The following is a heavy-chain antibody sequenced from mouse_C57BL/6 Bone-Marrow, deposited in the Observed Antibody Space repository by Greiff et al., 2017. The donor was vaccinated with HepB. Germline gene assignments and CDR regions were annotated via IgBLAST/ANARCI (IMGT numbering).Heavy chain of an antibody. CDR2: ISGGGGNT. V-gene: IGHV5-9*01. D-gene: IGHD1-1*01. CDR1: GFTFSSYT. Sequence: VQLKEPGGGLVKPGGSLKLSCAASGFTFSSYTMPWVRQTPEKRLEWVATISGGGGNTYYPDSVKGRFTISRDNAKNTLYLQVSSLRSEDTALYYCARLPATVVATGYFDVWGTGTTVTVSS. J-gene: IGHJ1*03. CDR3: ARLPATVVATGYFDV.